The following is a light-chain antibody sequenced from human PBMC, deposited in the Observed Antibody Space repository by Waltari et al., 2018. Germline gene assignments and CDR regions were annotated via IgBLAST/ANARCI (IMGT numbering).Light chain of an antibody. J-gene: IGLJ2*01. CDR2: EVS. V-gene: IGLV2-14*01. CDR1: SSDVGGYNY. Sequence: SALTQPASVSGSPGQSITISCTGTSSDVGGYNYASWYQQHPGKAPKLMIYEVSKRPSGVSNRFSGSKSGNTASLTISGLQAEDEADYYCSSYTSSIPVVFGGGTKLTVL. CDR3: SSYTSSIPVV.